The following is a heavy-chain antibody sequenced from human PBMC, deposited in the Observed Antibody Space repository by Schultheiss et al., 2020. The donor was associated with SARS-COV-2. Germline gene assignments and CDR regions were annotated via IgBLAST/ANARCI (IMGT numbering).Heavy chain of an antibody. D-gene: IGHD3-16*02. J-gene: IGHJ4*02. V-gene: IGHV4-34*01. CDR1: GGSFSDYY. CDR3: ASRRLRLGELSLYGNDY. Sequence: SETLSLTCAVYGGSFSDYYWNWIRQPPGKGLEWIGSIYHSGSTYYNPSLKSRVTISVDTSKNQFSLKLSSVTAADTAVYYCASRRLRLGELSLYGNDYWGQGTLVTVSS. CDR2: IYHSGST.